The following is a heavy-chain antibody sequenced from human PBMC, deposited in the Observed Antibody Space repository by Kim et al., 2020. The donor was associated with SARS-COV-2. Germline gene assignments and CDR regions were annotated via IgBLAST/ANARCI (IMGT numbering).Heavy chain of an antibody. D-gene: IGHD2-2*01. CDR2: MNPNSGNT. CDR3: ASWDCSSTSCYGHYYYGMDV. J-gene: IGHJ6*02. Sequence: ASVKVSCKASGYTFTSYDINWVRQATGQGLEWMGWMNPNSGNTGYAQKFQGRVTMTRNTSISTAYMELSSLRSEDTAVYYCASWDCSSTSCYGHYYYGMDVWGQGTTVTVSS. V-gene: IGHV1-8*01. CDR1: GYTFTSYD.